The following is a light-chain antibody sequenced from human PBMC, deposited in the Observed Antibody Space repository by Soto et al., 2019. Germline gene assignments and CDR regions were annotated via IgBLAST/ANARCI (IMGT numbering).Light chain of an antibody. CDR2: DAS. CDR1: QRISTK. J-gene: IGKJ3*01. Sequence: EIVMTQSPATLSVSPGERATLSCRASQRISTKLAWYQQKPGQAPRLLIYDASTRATDIPARFSGSGSGTDFTLIINNLQSEDFAVYYCQQYNNWPPGTFGPGTKVDIK. V-gene: IGKV3-15*01. CDR3: QQYNNWPPGT.